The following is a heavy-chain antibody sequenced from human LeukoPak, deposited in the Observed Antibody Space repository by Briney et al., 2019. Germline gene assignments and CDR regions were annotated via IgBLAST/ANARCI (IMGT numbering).Heavy chain of an antibody. V-gene: IGHV3-74*01. CDR3: ARANGDYGYYGMDV. D-gene: IGHD4-17*01. CDR2: INSDGSST. Sequence: PGGSLRLSCAASGFTFSSYWMHWVRQAPGKGLVWVSRINSDGSSTSYADSVKGRFTISRDNAKNTLYLQMNSLRAEDTAVYYCARANGDYGYYGMDVWGQGTTVTVSS. CDR1: GFTFSSYW. J-gene: IGHJ6*02.